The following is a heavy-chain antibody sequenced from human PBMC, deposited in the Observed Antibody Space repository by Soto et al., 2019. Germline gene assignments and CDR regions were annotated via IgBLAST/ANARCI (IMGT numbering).Heavy chain of an antibody. Sequence: GESLKISCKGSGYSFTSFWITWVRQMPGKGLELMGEIDPSDSYTTYSPSLQGHVTISADKSISTAYLLWSSLKASDTAIYYCARQEGSWSDFYYYGRDVWGTGTRVTVSS. CDR2: IDPSDSYT. V-gene: IGHV5-10-1*01. CDR1: GYSFTSFW. CDR3: ARQEGSWSDFYYYGRDV. J-gene: IGHJ6*01. D-gene: IGHD6-13*01.